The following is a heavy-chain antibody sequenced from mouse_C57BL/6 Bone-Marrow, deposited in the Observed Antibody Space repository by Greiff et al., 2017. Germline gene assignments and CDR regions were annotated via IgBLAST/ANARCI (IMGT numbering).Heavy chain of an antibody. J-gene: IGHJ3*01. V-gene: IGHV1-39*01. CDR2: INPNYGTN. Sequence: EVKLQQSGPELVKPGASVKISCKASGYSFTDYNMNWVKQSNGKSLEWIGVINPNYGTNSYNQKFKGKATLTVDQSSSTAYMQLNSLTSEDSAVYYCARDGVQLRLRWFAYWGQGTLVTVSA. CDR1: GYSFTDYN. D-gene: IGHD3-2*02. CDR3: ARDGVQLRLRWFAY.